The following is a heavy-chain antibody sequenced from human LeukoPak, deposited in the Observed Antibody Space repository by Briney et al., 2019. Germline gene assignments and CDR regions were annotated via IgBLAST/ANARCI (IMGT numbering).Heavy chain of an antibody. V-gene: IGHV1-18*01. Sequence: ASVNVSCKTSGHTFPKNGIAWVRQAPGQGLEWMGWVVGHNGHTKYAQRFQGRVIMTTGTSTSTAYMELRSLKSDDTAIYYCATVGRLHYVLEDWGQGTLVTVSS. CDR1: GHTFPKNG. CDR2: VVGHNGHT. J-gene: IGHJ4*02. CDR3: ATVGRLHYVLED. D-gene: IGHD3-3*01.